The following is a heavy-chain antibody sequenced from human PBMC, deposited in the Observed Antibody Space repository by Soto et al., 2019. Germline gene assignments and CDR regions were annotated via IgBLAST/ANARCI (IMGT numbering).Heavy chain of an antibody. CDR3: ARIEDPDHYYYYYYVMDV. J-gene: IGHJ6*02. CDR2: IFSNDEK. CDR1: GFSLSNARMG. D-gene: IGHD1-26*01. V-gene: IGHV2-26*01. Sequence: GATLVNPTETLTLTCTVSGFSLSNARMGVSWIRQPPGKALEWLAHIFSNDEKSYSTSLKSRLTISKDTSKSQVVLTMTNMDPVDTATYYCARIEDPDHYYYYYYVMDVWGQGTTVTVSS.